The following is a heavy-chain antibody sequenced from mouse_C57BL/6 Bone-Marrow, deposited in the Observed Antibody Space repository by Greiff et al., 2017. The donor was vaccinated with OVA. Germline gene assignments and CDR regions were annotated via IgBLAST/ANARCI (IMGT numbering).Heavy chain of an antibody. CDR3: ARRRNYYGSSPYYFDY. V-gene: IGHV1-58*01. CDR1: GYTFTSYG. Sequence: VQLKESGAELVRPGSSVKMSCKTSGYTFTSYGINWVKQRPGQGLEWIGYIYIGNGYTEYNEKFKGKATLTSDTSSSTAYMQLSSLTSEDSAIYFCARRRNYYGSSPYYFDYWGQGTTLTVSS. J-gene: IGHJ2*01. D-gene: IGHD1-1*01. CDR2: IYIGNGYT.